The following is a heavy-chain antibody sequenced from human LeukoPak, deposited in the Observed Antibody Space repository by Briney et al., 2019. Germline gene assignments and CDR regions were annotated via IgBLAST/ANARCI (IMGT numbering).Heavy chain of an antibody. CDR3: ARLYGDADY. D-gene: IGHD4-17*01. J-gene: IGHJ4*02. V-gene: IGHV5-51*01. CDR1: GSHFTTYW. Sequence: GGSLEISWKGSGSHFTTYWIGWVRPVPGKGLEGMGIIYPRESDNRYSPSFQGQVTISADKSISTAYLQWNSLKASDTAMYYCARLYGDADYWGQGTLVTVSS. CDR2: IYPRESDN.